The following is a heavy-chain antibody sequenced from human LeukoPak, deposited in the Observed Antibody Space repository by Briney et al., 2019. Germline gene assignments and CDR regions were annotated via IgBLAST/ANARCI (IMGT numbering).Heavy chain of an antibody. D-gene: IGHD3-9*01. V-gene: IGHV4-34*01. CDR3: ARAFDPYYFDY. Sequence: PSETLSLTCAVYGGSFSGYYWSWIRQPPGKGLEWIGEINHSGSTNYNPSLKSRVTISVDTSKNQFSLKLSSVTAADTAVYYCARAFDPYYFDYWGQGTLVTVSS. CDR2: INHSGST. CDR1: GGSFSGYY. J-gene: IGHJ4*02.